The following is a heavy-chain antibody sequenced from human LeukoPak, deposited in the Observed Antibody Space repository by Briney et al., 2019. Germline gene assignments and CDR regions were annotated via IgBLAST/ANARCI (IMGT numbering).Heavy chain of an antibody. J-gene: IGHJ4*02. D-gene: IGHD1-1*01. CDR2: INPSGGST. CDR1: GYTFTSYY. CDR3: ARDFGTGSRWGY. Sequence: GASVKVSCKASGYTFTSYYMHWVRQAPGQGLEWMGIINPSGGSTTYAQKFQGRVTMTRDTSTSTVYMELSNLRSEDTAVYYCARDFGTGSRWGYWGQGTLVTVSS. V-gene: IGHV1-46*01.